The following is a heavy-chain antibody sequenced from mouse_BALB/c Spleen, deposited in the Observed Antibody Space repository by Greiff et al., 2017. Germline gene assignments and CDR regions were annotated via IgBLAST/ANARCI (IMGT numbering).Heavy chain of an antibody. CDR1: GYTFTDYA. CDR3: ARGGYDYLYIDY. V-gene: IGHV1-67*01. Sequence: QVQLQQSGPELVRPGVSVKISCKGSGYTFTDYAMHWVKQSHAKSLEWIGVISTYYGNTNYNQKFKGKATMTVDKSSSTAYMELARLTSEDSAIYYCARGGYDYLYIDYWGQGTTLTVSS. J-gene: IGHJ2*01. CDR2: ISTYYGNT. D-gene: IGHD2-4*01.